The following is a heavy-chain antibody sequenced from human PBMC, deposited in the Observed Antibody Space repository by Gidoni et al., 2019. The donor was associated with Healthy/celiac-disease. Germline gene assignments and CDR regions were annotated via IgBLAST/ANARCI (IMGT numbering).Heavy chain of an antibody. CDR3: AKDLVAVASGPDY. CDR2: ISYDGSNK. J-gene: IGHJ4*02. Sequence: QVQLVESGGGVVQPGRSLRLSCAASGFTFSSYGMHWVRQAPGKGLEWVAVISYDGSNKYYADSVKGRFTISRDNSKNTLYLQMNSLRAEDTAVYYCAKDLVAVASGPDYWGQGTLVTVSS. D-gene: IGHD6-19*01. V-gene: IGHV3-30*18. CDR1: GFTFSSYG.